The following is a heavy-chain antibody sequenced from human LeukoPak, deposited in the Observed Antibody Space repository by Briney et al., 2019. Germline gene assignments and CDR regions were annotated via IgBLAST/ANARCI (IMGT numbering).Heavy chain of an antibody. D-gene: IGHD3-10*02. CDR3: AELGITMIGGV. Sequence: GGSLRLSCAASGFTSSSYSMNWVRQAPGKGLEWVSSISSSSSYIYYADSVKGRFTISRDNAKNSLYLQMNSLRAEDTAVYYCAELGITMIGGVWGKGTTVTVSS. J-gene: IGHJ6*04. CDR1: GFTSSSYS. CDR2: ISSSSSYI. V-gene: IGHV3-21*01.